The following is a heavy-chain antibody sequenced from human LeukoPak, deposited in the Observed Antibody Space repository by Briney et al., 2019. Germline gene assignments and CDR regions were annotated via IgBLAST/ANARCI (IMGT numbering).Heavy chain of an antibody. CDR2: IYYSGST. CDR1: GGSISNYY. Sequence: SETLSLTCTVSGGSISNYYWSWIRQPPGKGLEWVGYIYYSGSTNYNPSLKSRVTISVDTSRKHFSLKLRSVTAADTAVYYCARGKAAAGQDWFDPWGQGTLVTVSS. V-gene: IGHV4-59*08. CDR3: ARGKAAAGQDWFDP. D-gene: IGHD6-13*01. J-gene: IGHJ5*02.